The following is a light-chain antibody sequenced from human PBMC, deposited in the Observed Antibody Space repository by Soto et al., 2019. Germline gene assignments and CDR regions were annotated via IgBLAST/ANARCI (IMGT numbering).Light chain of an antibody. J-gene: IGLJ1*01. CDR1: SSDVGGYNS. CDR2: DVT. Sequence: QSALIQPASVSGYPGQSITISCTGTSSDVGGYNSVSWYRQDPGKAPKLMIYDVTNRPSGVSNRFSGSKSGNTASLTISVLQAEDEADYYWSSFTSSITYVFGSGTKVTVL. CDR3: SSFTSSITYV. V-gene: IGLV2-14*01.